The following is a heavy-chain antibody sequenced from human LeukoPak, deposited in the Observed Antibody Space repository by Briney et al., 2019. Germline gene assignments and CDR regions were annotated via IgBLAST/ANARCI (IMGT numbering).Heavy chain of an antibody. J-gene: IGHJ4*02. CDR3: ARGEYYYDSSGYYYGY. CDR1: GGSISSGSYY. CDR2: IYTSGST. Sequence: SETLSLTCTVSGGSISSGSYYWSWIRQPAGKGLEWIGRIYTSGSTNYNPSLKSRVTISVDTSKNQFSLKLSSVTAADTAVYYCARGEYYYDSSGYYYGYWGQGTLVTVSS. V-gene: IGHV4-61*02. D-gene: IGHD3-22*01.